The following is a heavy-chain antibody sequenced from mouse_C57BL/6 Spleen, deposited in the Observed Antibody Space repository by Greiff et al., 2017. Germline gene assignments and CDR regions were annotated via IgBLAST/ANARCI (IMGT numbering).Heavy chain of an antibody. CDR3: AKAYYSKGGCFAY. V-gene: IGHV1-26*01. J-gene: IGHJ3*01. D-gene: IGHD2-5*01. Sequence: VKLQQSGPELVKPGASVKISCKASGYTFTDYYMNWVKQSQGKSLEWLGDINTNNGGTSYNQKFKGKATLTVDKSSSTSYMELRSLTSEDSAVYYCAKAYYSKGGCFAYWGQGTLVTVSA. CDR1: GYTFTDYY. CDR2: INTNNGGT.